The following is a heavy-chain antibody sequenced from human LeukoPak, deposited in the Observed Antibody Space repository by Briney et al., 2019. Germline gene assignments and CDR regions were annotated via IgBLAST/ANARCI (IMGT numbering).Heavy chain of an antibody. CDR1: GFTFSNAW. CDR3: ARDGYYYYDRGYFDL. D-gene: IGHD3-22*01. CDR2: ISSSSSYT. J-gene: IGHJ2*01. V-gene: IGHV3-11*05. Sequence: PGGSLRLSCAASGFTFSNAWMSWVRQAPGKGLEWVSYISSSSSYTNYADSVKGRFTISRDNAKNSLYLQMNSLRAEDTAVYYCARDGYYYYDRGYFDLWGRGTLVTVSS.